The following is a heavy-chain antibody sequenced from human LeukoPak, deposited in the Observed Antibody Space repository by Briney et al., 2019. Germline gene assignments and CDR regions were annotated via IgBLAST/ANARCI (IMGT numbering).Heavy chain of an antibody. CDR3: ARDYYDSSGYWTSDY. V-gene: IGHV3-48*02. J-gene: IGHJ4*02. CDR2: ITRNSGTI. D-gene: IGHD3-22*01. Sequence: GGSLRLSCAASGFTFSSYNMIWVRQAPGKGLEWVSYITRNSGTISYADSVKGRFTVSRDNAENSLYLQMNSLRDGDTAVYHCARDYYDSSGYWTSDYWGQGTLVTASA. CDR1: GFTFSSYN.